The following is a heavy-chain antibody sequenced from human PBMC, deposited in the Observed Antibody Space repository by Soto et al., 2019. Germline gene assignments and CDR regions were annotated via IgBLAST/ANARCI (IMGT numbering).Heavy chain of an antibody. Sequence: ASVKVSCKASGYTFTNYGITWVRQAPGQGLEWMGWISNYNGKTNYAQILQGRVTMTTDTSTRTAYMELTSLRSDDTATYYCARVKNYDILTGSSHSIDVWGQGTSVPV. CDR2: ISNYNGKT. D-gene: IGHD3-9*01. CDR3: ARVKNYDILTGSSHSIDV. CDR1: GYTFTNYG. V-gene: IGHV1-18*01. J-gene: IGHJ6*02.